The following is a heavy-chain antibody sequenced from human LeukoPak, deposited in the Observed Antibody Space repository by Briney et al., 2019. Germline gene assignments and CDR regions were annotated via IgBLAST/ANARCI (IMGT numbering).Heavy chain of an antibody. J-gene: IGHJ3*02. CDR1: GGSISSYY. CDR3: ARDTDYYDLTAFDI. Sequence: SETLSLTCTVSGGSISSYYWSWIRQPPGKGLEWIGYIYYSGSTNYNPSLKSRVTISVVTSKNQFSLKLSSVTAADTAVYYCARDTDYYDLTAFDIWGQGTMVTVSS. V-gene: IGHV4-59*12. D-gene: IGHD3-22*01. CDR2: IYYSGST.